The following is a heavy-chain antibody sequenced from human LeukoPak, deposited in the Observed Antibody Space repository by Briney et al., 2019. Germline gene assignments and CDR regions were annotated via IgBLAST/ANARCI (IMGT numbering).Heavy chain of an antibody. CDR2: INPKSGGT. CDR1: GYTFTGYY. CDR3: TRDDPHSSSWYSGGDDAFDI. Sequence: ASVKVSCTASGYTFTGYYMHWVRQAPGQGLEWMGWINPKSGGTNYAQKFQGRVTMTRDTSISTAYMELSRLRSDDTAVYYCTRDDPHSSSWYSGGDDAFDIWGQGTMVTVSS. D-gene: IGHD6-13*01. J-gene: IGHJ3*02. V-gene: IGHV1-2*02.